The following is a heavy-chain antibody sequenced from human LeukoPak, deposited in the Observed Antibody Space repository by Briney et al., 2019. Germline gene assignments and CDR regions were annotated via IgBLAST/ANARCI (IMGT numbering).Heavy chain of an antibody. CDR2: ISGGGGTT. Sequence: PGGSLRLSCAASGFTFSSYAMSWVRQAPGKGLEWVSTISGGGGTTYYADSVKGRFPISRDNSKNTLYLQMNSLRAEDTAIYYCAKAILPATILSFNDYWGQGTLVTVSS. D-gene: IGHD2-2*02. J-gene: IGHJ4*02. CDR3: AKAILPATILSFNDY. CDR1: GFTFSSYA. V-gene: IGHV3-23*01.